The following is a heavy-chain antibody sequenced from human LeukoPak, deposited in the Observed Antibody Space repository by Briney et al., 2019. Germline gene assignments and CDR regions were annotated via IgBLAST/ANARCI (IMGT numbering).Heavy chain of an antibody. J-gene: IGHJ4*02. D-gene: IGHD5-18*01. CDR2: VLDSERT. Sequence: SETLSLICTVSGGSISTHYWGWIRQPPGKGLEWIGYVLDSERTKDNPSLKSRATLSPDTSKNQFSLRLTSVTAADSAVYYCATIKRGSIFGYFDFWGQGVLVTVSS. V-gene: IGHV4-59*11. CDR1: GGSISTHY. CDR3: ATIKRGSIFGYFDF.